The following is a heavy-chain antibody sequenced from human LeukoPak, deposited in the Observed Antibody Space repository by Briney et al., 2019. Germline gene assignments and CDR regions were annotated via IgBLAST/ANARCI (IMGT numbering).Heavy chain of an antibody. D-gene: IGHD3-10*02. Sequence: GGSLRLSCAASGFTFSDHYMNWVRQAPGKGLEWVSYISSSGSTIYYADSVKGRFTISRDNAKNSLYLQMNSLRAEDTAVYYCAELGITMIGGVWGKGTTVAISS. V-gene: IGHV3-11*04. CDR1: GFTFSDHY. CDR3: AELGITMIGGV. J-gene: IGHJ6*04. CDR2: ISSSGSTI.